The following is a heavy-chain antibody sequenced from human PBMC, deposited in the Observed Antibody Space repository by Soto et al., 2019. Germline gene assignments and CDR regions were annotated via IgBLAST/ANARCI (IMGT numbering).Heavy chain of an antibody. CDR2: IYYSGST. V-gene: IGHV4-31*03. Sequence: SETLSLTCTVSGGSISSGGYYWSWIRQHPGKGLEWIGYIYYSGSTYYNPSLKGRVTISVDTSKNQFSLKLSSVTAADTAVYYCARGSSGYSYGYPLDYWGQGTLVTVSS. J-gene: IGHJ4*02. D-gene: IGHD5-18*01. CDR3: ARGSSGYSYGYPLDY. CDR1: GGSISSGGYY.